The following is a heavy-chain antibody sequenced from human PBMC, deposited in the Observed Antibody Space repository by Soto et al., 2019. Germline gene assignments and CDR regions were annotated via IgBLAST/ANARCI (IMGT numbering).Heavy chain of an antibody. CDR3: ASGLDSYGYKYYFDY. CDR1: GGSISSYY. Sequence: SETLSLTCTVSGGSISSYYWSWIRQPPGKGLEWIGYIYYSGSTNYNPSLKSRVTISVDTSKNQFSLKLSSVTAADTAVYYCASGLDSYGYKYYFDYWGQGTLVTVPQ. D-gene: IGHD5-18*01. V-gene: IGHV4-59*01. CDR2: IYYSGST. J-gene: IGHJ4*02.